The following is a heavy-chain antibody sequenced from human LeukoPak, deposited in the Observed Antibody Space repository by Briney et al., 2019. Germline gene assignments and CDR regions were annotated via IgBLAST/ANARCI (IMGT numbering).Heavy chain of an antibody. D-gene: IGHD6-13*01. Sequence: SETLSLTCTVSGGSISSYYWSWIRQPPGKGLEWIGYIYYSGSTNYNPSLKSRVTISVDTSKNQFSLKLSSVTAADTAVYYCARDLPAAAGPTPGDYWGQGTLVTVSS. CDR1: GGSISSYY. J-gene: IGHJ4*02. V-gene: IGHV4-59*01. CDR2: IYYSGST. CDR3: ARDLPAAAGPTPGDY.